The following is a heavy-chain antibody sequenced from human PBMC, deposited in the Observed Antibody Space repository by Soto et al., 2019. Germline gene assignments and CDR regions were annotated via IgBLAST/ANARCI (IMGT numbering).Heavy chain of an antibody. D-gene: IGHD6-19*01. V-gene: IGHV1-69*02. J-gene: IGHJ5*02. CDR1: VGTFSSYT. CDR2: IIPILGIA. CDR3: AGGIAVAGLNWFDP. Sequence: QVQLVQSGAEVKKPGSSVKVSCKASVGTFSSYTISWVRQAPGQGLEWMGRIIPILGIANYAQKFQGRVTITADKSTSTAYMELSSLRSEDTAVYYCAGGIAVAGLNWFDPWGQGTLVTVSS.